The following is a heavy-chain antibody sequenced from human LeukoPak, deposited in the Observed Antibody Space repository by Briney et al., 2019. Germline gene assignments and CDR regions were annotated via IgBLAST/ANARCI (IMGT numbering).Heavy chain of an antibody. CDR3: AYSSGWWAFDY. J-gene: IGHJ4*02. D-gene: IGHD6-19*01. V-gene: IGHV1-2*04. CDR2: INPNSGGT. CDR1: GYTFTSYY. Sequence: ASVTVSCKASGYTFTSYYMHWVRQAPGQGLEWMGWINPNSGGTNYAQKFQGWVTMTRDTSISTAYMELSRLRSNDTAIYYCAYSSGWWAFDYWGQGTLVTVSS.